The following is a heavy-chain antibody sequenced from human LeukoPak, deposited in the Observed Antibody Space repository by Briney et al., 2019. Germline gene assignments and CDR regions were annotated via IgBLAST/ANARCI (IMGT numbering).Heavy chain of an antibody. D-gene: IGHD6-6*01. V-gene: IGHV3-64*01. Sequence: PGGSLRLSCAASGFTFGNYAMHWVRQAPGKGLEYVSAISSNGGSTYYANSVKGRFTISRDNSKNTLYLQMGSLRAEDMAVYYCARVSSSSSGPFDYWGQGTLVTVSS. CDR2: ISSNGGST. J-gene: IGHJ4*02. CDR3: ARVSSSSSGPFDY. CDR1: GFTFGNYA.